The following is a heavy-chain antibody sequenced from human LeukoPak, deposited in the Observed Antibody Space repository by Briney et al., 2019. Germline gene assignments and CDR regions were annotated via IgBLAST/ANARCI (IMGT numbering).Heavy chain of an antibody. J-gene: IGHJ4*02. CDR1: GGSISSYY. CDR2: IYYSGST. V-gene: IGHV4-59*01. Sequence: SETLSLTCTVSGGSISSYYWSWIRRPPGKGLEWIGYIYYSGSTNYNPSLKSRVTISVDTSKNQFSLKLSSVTAADTAVYYCARARYSYDYLGLRIYFDLWGQGTLVTVSS. D-gene: IGHD5-18*01. CDR3: ARARYSYDYLGLRIYFDL.